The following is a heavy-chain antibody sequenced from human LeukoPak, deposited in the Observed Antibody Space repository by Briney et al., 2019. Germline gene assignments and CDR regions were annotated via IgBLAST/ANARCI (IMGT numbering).Heavy chain of an antibody. Sequence: SVKVSCKASGGTLSSYAISWVRQAPGQGLEWMGRIIAILGIANYAQMFQDRVTITADKSTGTAYMELSSLRSEDTAVYYCARDVVPAAKPQSIWGQGTLVTVSS. D-gene: IGHD2-2*02. V-gene: IGHV1-69*04. CDR1: GGTLSSYA. J-gene: IGHJ4*02. CDR2: IIAILGIA. CDR3: ARDVVPAAKPQSI.